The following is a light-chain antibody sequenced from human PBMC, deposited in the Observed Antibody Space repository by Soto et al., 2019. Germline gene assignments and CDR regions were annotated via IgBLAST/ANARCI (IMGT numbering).Light chain of an antibody. CDR2: EVT. V-gene: IGLV2-8*01. Sequence: QSVLTQPPSASGSPGQTVTISCTGTSSDVGGYDYVSWYQQHPGEAPKLIIYEVTKRPSGVPDRFSGSKSGNTASLTVSGLQAEDEADYHCASYAGGKNFYVFGTGTKLTV. J-gene: IGLJ1*01. CDR1: SSDVGGYDY. CDR3: ASYAGGKNFYV.